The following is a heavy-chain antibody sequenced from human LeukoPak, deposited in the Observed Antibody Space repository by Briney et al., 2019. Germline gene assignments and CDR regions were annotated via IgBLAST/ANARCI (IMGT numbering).Heavy chain of an antibody. Sequence: GTSAKVSCKASGFTFTSSAMQWVRQARGQRLEWIGWIVVGSGNTNYAQKFQERVTITRDMSTSTAYMELSSLRSEDTAVYYCAAETRSSGWYEAYYGMDVWGQGTTVTVSS. D-gene: IGHD6-19*01. V-gene: IGHV1-58*02. J-gene: IGHJ6*02. CDR2: IVVGSGNT. CDR1: GFTFTSSA. CDR3: AAETRSSGWYEAYYGMDV.